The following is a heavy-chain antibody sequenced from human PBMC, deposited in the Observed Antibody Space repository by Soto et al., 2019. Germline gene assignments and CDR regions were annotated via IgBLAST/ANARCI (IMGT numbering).Heavy chain of an antibody. Sequence: EVQLLESGGGLVQPGGSLRLSCAASGFTFSSYAMSWVRQAPGKGLEWVSAISGSGGSTYYADSVKGRFTISRDNSKNTLYLQMNRLRAEDTAVYYCEKGRGYCSSTSCYVGSDYWGQGTLVTVSS. CDR2: ISGSGGST. V-gene: IGHV3-23*01. J-gene: IGHJ4*02. CDR3: EKGRGYCSSTSCYVGSDY. CDR1: GFTFSSYA. D-gene: IGHD2-2*01.